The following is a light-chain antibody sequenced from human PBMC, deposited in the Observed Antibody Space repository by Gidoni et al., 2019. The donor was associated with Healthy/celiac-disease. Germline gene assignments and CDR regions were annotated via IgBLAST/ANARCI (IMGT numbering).Light chain of an antibody. CDR3: QQYNSYSRT. CDR2: KAS. V-gene: IGKV1-5*03. Sequence: DIQLTQSPSTLSASVGDRVTITCRASQSISSWLAWYQQKPGKAPKLLIYKASSLESGVRSRFSGSGSGTEFTLTISSLQPDDFATYYCQQYNSYSRTFXXXTKVEIK. CDR1: QSISSW. J-gene: IGKJ1*01.